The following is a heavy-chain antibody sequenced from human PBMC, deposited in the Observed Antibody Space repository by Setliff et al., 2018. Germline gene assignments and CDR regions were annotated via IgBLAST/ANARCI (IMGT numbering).Heavy chain of an antibody. J-gene: IGHJ4*02. CDR3: ARGGMAAAGRKGVFEY. CDR1: GYSFTGYY. Sequence: ALVKVSCKASGYSFTGYYMHWVRQAPGQGLEWMGIIHTGGGSASYAQKFQGRVTMTSDASTSTVYMELNIVTSDDTATYYCARGGMAAAGRKGVFEYWGQGTGVTVSS. D-gene: IGHD6-13*01. CDR2: IHTGGGSA. V-gene: IGHV1-46*01.